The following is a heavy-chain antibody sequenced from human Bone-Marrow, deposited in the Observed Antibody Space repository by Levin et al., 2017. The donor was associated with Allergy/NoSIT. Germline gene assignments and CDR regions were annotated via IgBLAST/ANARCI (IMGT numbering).Heavy chain of an antibody. CDR2: ISNDGLDQ. D-gene: IGHD7-27*01. J-gene: IGHJ4*02. CDR1: GFTFNNDG. V-gene: IGHV3-30*18. Sequence: LSLTCAASGFTFNNDGMHWVRQTPGKGLEWVAAISNDGLDQNYTDSVKGRFTISRDNSENALYLQMNSLRPEDTAVYYCAKDLALNWATDYWGPGTLVTVSS. CDR3: AKDLALNWATDY.